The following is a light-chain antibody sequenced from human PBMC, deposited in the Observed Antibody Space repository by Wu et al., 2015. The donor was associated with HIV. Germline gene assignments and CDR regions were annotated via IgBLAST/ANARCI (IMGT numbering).Light chain of an antibody. CDR2: GAS. J-gene: IGKJ5*01. CDR1: QVINNY. CDR3: QQLNAYPSIT. V-gene: IGKV1-9*01. Sequence: IQLTQSPSYLSASVGDRVTITCRASQVINNYLAWYQQKSGEAPKLLIYGASTLQGGVPSRFSGSGSGTDFSLTINSLQPEDFATYYCQQLNAYPSITFGQGTRLDIK.